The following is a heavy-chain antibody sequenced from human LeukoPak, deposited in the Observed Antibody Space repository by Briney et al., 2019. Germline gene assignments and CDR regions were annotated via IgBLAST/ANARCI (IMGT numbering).Heavy chain of an antibody. Sequence: GESLKISCKGSGYSFTSHWIGWVRQMPGKGLEWMGIIYPGDSDTRYSPSFQGQVTISADKSISTAYLQWSSLKASDTAMYYCARRYCSSTSCFRTNWFDPWGQGTLVTVSS. V-gene: IGHV5-51*01. CDR1: GYSFTSHW. D-gene: IGHD2-2*01. CDR3: ARRYCSSTSCFRTNWFDP. CDR2: IYPGDSDT. J-gene: IGHJ5*02.